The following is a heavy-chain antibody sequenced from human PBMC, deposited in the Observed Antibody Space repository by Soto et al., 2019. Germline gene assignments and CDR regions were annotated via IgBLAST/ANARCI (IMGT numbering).Heavy chain of an antibody. CDR1: GFTFSSYA. V-gene: IGHV3-23*01. Sequence: PVGSLGLSCAASGFTFSSYAMSWVRQAPGKGLEWVSAISGSGGSTYYADSVKGRFTISRDNSKNTLYLQMNSLRAEDTAVYYCAKAPFIVVVPAAFNWFDPWGQGTLVTVSS. CDR2: ISGSGGST. CDR3: AKAPFIVVVPAAFNWFDP. D-gene: IGHD2-2*01. J-gene: IGHJ5*02.